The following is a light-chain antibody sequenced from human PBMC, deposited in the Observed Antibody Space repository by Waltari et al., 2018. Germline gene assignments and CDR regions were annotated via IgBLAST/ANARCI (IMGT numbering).Light chain of an antibody. J-gene: IGLJ3*02. CDR2: DTS. CDR1: TGAVTSGHY. Sequence: QAVVTQEPSLTASPGGTVPLTSRHSTGAVTSGHYPYWFQQKPGQVPRKLIYDTSTKLSWTPARFAGSLLGGKAALTLSGAQPEDEAEYYCLLWYSGARWVFGGGTKLSVL. CDR3: LLWYSGARWV. V-gene: IGLV7-46*01.